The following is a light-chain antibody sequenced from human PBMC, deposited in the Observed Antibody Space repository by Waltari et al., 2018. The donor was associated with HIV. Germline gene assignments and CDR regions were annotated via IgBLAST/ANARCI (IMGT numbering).Light chain of an antibody. CDR1: ILGHKY. CDR3: QAWDSGTIV. CDR2: QNT. V-gene: IGLV3-1*01. Sequence: SYDLTQPPSVSVSSGQTATVTCSGLILGHKYVSWYPQRSVPSPVLVIYQNTKKPPGILERVVGSTSENTPTLTSNETQLMDVAHYSCQAWDSGTIVFGGGTSLTVL. J-gene: IGLJ3*02.